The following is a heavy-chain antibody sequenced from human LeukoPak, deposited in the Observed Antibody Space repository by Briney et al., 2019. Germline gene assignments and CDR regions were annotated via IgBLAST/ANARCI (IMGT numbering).Heavy chain of an antibody. CDR2: MYHGGNT. V-gene: IGHV4-38-2*01. CDR1: GFSISSGYY. J-gene: IGHJ4*02. CDR3: APMTISGNVWSFSDVRIDH. D-gene: IGHD6-19*01. Sequence: SETLSLTCAVSGFSISSGYYWGWIRQPPGKGLEWIGSMYHGGNTYYNPSLKSRVTISADMSKNQLSLTLNSVTASDTAVYYCAPMTISGNVWSFSDVRIDHWGQGTLVTVSS.